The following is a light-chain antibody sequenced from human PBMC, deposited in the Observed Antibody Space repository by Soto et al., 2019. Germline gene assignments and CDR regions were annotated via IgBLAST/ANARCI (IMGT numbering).Light chain of an antibody. V-gene: IGKV3-20*01. CDR1: QRVSSSS. CDR2: GAS. J-gene: IGKJ1*01. CDR3: QQYDSSPRT. Sequence: EIVVTQSPATLSVSKGERATLSCRASQRVSSSSLAWYQQKPGQAPRVLISGASSRAADIPDRFSGSGSGTDFTLTINRLEPEDFAVYYCQQYDSSPRTFGQGTKVDIK.